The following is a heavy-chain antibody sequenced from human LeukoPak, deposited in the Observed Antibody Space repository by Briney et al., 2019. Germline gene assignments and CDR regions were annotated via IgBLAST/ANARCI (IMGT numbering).Heavy chain of an antibody. CDR3: AKVTAAGTFDY. CDR1: GFTFDDYA. D-gene: IGHD6-13*01. J-gene: IGHJ4*02. V-gene: IGHV3-9*03. CDR2: ISWNSGSI. Sequence: GGSLSLSCAASGFTFDDYAMHWVRQAPGKGLEWVSGISWNSGSIGYADSVKGRFTISRDNAKNSLYLQMNSLRAEDMALYYCAKVTAAGTFDYWGQGTLVTVSS.